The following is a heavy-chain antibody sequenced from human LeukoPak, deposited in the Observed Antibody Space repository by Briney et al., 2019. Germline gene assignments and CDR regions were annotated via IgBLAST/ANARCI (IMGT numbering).Heavy chain of an antibody. Sequence: GGSLRLSCAASGFTVSSHCMSWVRQAPGKGLEWVSITYIGGITWYADSMKGRITISRDNSKNTLYLQMDSLRAEDTAVYSCARIYGDGWYADHWGQGTLVTVSS. CDR2: TYIGGIT. V-gene: IGHV3-53*01. CDR3: ARIYGDGWYADH. CDR1: GFTVSSHC. J-gene: IGHJ4*02. D-gene: IGHD6-19*01.